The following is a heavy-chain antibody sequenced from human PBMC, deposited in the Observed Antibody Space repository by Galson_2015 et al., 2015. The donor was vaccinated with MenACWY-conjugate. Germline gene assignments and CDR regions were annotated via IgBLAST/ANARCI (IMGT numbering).Heavy chain of an antibody. Sequence: SLRLSCAASGFTFSSYWMSWVRQAPGKGLEWVANIKQDGSEKYYVDSVKGRFTISRDNAKKSLYLQMNSLRADDTAVYYCARDQLVFWFDPWGQGTLVTVSS. CDR1: GFTFSSYW. CDR3: ARDQLVFWFDP. J-gene: IGHJ5*02. V-gene: IGHV3-7*03. CDR2: IKQDGSEK. D-gene: IGHD6-13*01.